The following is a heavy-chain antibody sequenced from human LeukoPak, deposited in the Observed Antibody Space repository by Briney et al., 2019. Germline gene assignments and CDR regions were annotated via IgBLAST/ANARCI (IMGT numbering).Heavy chain of an antibody. Sequence: GESLLSSCKGSGYSFTNYWIGWVRQMPGKGLEWMGIIYPGDSDTTYSPSFQGQVTISADKSISAAYLQWSSLKASDTAMYYCARRGDSAYAYWGQGTLVTVSS. CDR2: IYPGDSDT. D-gene: IGHD5-12*01. CDR3: ARRGDSAYAY. J-gene: IGHJ4*02. CDR1: GYSFTNYW. V-gene: IGHV5-51*01.